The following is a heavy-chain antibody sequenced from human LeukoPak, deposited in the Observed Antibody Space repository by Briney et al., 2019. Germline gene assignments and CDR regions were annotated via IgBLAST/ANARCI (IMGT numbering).Heavy chain of an antibody. CDR3: ARGSGSSWLHY. Sequence: GGSLRLPCAGSGFTFSNYNMNWVRQAPGKGLEWVSYISESGSPVFYADSVKGRFTISRDNSKNSLYLQMNSLRAEDTAVYYCARGSGSSWLHYWGQGTLVTVSS. J-gene: IGHJ4*02. CDR1: GFTFSNYN. V-gene: IGHV3-48*04. D-gene: IGHD6-13*01. CDR2: ISESGSPV.